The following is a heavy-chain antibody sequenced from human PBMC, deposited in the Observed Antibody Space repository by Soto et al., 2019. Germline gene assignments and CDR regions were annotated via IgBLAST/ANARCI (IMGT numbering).Heavy chain of an antibody. CDR3: ARVAYSSSSFDY. CDR2: IYHTGST. CDR1: HFSVSSGYY. V-gene: IGHV4-38-2*01. Sequence: SETLSLTCAVSHFSVSSGYYWGWIRQPPGKGLEWIGNIYHTGSTFYNPSLKSRVTLSVDTSKNQFSLKLNSVTAADTAVYYCARVAYSSSSFDYWGQGTLVTVSS. J-gene: IGHJ4*02. D-gene: IGHD6-6*01.